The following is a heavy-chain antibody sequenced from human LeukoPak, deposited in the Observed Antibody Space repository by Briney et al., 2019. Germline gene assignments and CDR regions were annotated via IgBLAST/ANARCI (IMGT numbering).Heavy chain of an antibody. D-gene: IGHD2-15*01. J-gene: IGHJ4*02. CDR3: ARDCSGGSCYDGVDY. Sequence: ASVKVSCKASGYTFTRYGISWVRQAPGQGLEWMGWISGYNGNIKYAQKVQGRVAMTTDTSTSTAYMELRSLRSDDTAVYYCARDCSGGSCYDGVDYWGQGTLVTV. CDR2: ISGYNGNI. V-gene: IGHV1-18*01. CDR1: GYTFTRYG.